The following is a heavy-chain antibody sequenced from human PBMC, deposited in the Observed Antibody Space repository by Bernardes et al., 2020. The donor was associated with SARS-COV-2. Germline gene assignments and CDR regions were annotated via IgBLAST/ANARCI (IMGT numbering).Heavy chain of an antibody. V-gene: IGHV5-51*01. CDR2: IYPGDSDT. CDR3: ATRFCSTMCLVPHSVDL. D-gene: IGHD2-2*01. CDR1: GSSFSHSW. Sequence: GASLKISCHGSGSSFSHSWIGWVRPVSGKGLEWMGIIYPGDSDTRYSPSFEGQVAISVDKSISTAYLQWISLKASDTAMYYCATRFCSTMCLVPHSVDLGGQGTMVTVSS. J-gene: IGHJ3*01.